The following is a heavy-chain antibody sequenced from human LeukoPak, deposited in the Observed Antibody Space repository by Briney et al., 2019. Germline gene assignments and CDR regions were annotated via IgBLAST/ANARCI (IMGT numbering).Heavy chain of an antibody. V-gene: IGHV4-59*08. Sequence: ASETLSLTCTVSGVSMSNSYWSWIRQPPGKGLEWIGYISYRGDTSYNPSLKNRLTISEDKSKNQFSLKLSSVTDADTAVYFRARQISYSNAWTTIWGQGTMVTVSS. D-gene: IGHD5-18*01. CDR3: ARQISYSNAWTTI. J-gene: IGHJ3*02. CDR1: GVSMSNSY. CDR2: ISYRGDT.